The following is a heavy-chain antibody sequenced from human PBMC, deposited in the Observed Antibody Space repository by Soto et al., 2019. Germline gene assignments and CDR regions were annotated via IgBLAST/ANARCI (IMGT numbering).Heavy chain of an antibody. CDR3: ARQPLELRYYYYYMAV. Sequence: QLQLQESGPGLVKPSETLSLTCTVSGGSISSSSYYWGWIRQPPGKGLAWIGRIYYSGSTYYNPSLKSRVTISVDTSKNQFSLKLSSVTAADTAVYYCARQPLELRYYYYYMAVWGKGTTVTVSS. CDR2: IYYSGST. V-gene: IGHV4-39*01. J-gene: IGHJ6*03. CDR1: GGSISSSSYY. D-gene: IGHD1-7*01.